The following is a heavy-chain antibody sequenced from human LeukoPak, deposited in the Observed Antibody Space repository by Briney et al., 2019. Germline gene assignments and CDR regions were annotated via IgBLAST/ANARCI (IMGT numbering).Heavy chain of an antibody. V-gene: IGHV1-2*06. CDR1: GYTFTGYY. D-gene: IGHD4-17*01. J-gene: IGHJ4*02. Sequence: ASVKVSCKASGYTFTGYYIHWVRQAPGQGPEWMGRINPNSGGTNYAQKFQGRVTMTRDTSISTAYMELSRLGSDDTAVYYCAREWSYGDYYDYWGQGTLVTVSS. CDR3: AREWSYGDYYDY. CDR2: INPNSGGT.